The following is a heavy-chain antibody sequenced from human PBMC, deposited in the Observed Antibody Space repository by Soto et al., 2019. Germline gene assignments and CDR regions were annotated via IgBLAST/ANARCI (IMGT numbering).Heavy chain of an antibody. CDR1: GRSLNDYD. Sequence: GGSLILACGGSGRSLNDYDMTWVRQTPGKGLEWISSIRSGGDDTFYADSVKGRFIISRDNSNNALFLQMNRLKVEDSAFYYCAKDPNTLTTAWYFDLWGRGTLVTVPQ. D-gene: IGHD1-1*01. J-gene: IGHJ2*01. CDR2: IRSGGDDT. V-gene: IGHV3-23*01. CDR3: AKDPNTLTTAWYFDL.